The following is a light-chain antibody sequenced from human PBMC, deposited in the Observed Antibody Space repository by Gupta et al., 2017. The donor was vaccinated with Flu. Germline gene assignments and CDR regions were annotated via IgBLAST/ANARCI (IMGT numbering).Light chain of an antibody. Sequence: PLSLPVTPGEPASISCRSSQSLLHSNGYNYLDWYLQKPGQSPQLLIYLGSNRASGVPDRFSGSGSGTDFTLKISRVEAEDVGVYYCIRETFGQGTKLEIK. V-gene: IGKV2-28*01. CDR3: IRET. CDR1: QSLLHSNGYNY. J-gene: IGKJ2*01. CDR2: LGS.